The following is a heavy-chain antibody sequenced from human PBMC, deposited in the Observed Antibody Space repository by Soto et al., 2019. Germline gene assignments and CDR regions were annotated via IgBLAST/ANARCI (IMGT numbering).Heavy chain of an antibody. CDR3: AREPSSSGWFAY. Sequence: PSETLSLTCTVSDDSISGYYWSWIRQSPGKGLEWIAYISYSGSTNYNPSLKSRVTISIDTSKNQFSLNLNSVTAADTAIYYCAREPSSSGWFAYWGQGTPVTVSS. CDR2: ISYSGST. CDR1: DDSISGYY. V-gene: IGHV4-59*13. J-gene: IGHJ4*02. D-gene: IGHD6-19*01.